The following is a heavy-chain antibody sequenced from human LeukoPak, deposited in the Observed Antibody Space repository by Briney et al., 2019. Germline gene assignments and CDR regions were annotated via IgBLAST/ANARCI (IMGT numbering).Heavy chain of an antibody. CDR2: ISSSSSTI. J-gene: IGHJ4*02. CDR3: ARKTTVTTGRNYFDY. Sequence: GGSLRLSCVASGFTFSSYSMNWVRQAPGKGLEWVSYISSSSSTIYYADSVKGRFTISRDNAKNSLYLQMNSLRAEDTAVYYCARKTTVTTGRNYFDYWGQGTLVTVSS. V-gene: IGHV3-48*01. D-gene: IGHD4-17*01. CDR1: GFTFSSYS.